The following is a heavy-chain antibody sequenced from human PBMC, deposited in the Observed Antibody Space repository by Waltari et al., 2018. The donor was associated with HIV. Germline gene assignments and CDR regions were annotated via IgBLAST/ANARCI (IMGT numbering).Heavy chain of an antibody. Sequence: QVQLVQSGAEVKKPGASVKVSCKASGYTFTGYYMHWVRQAPGQGLEWMGRINPNSGGTNYAQKLQGRVTMTRDTSISTAYMELSRLRSDDTAVYYCARSRVGATTGEVIDYWGQGTLVTVSS. D-gene: IGHD1-26*01. CDR2: INPNSGGT. CDR1: GYTFTGYY. V-gene: IGHV1-2*06. J-gene: IGHJ4*02. CDR3: ARSRVGATTGEVIDY.